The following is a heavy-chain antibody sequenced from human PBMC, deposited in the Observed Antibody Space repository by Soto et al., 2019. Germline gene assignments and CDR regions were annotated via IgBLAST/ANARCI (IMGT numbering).Heavy chain of an antibody. V-gene: IGHV3-33*01. CDR3: AREWEIAAAGNRNWFDP. CDR2: IWYDGSNK. D-gene: IGHD6-13*01. J-gene: IGHJ5*02. Sequence: QVQLVESGGGVVQPGRSLRLSCAASGFTFSSYGMHWVRQAPGKGLEWVAVIWYDGSNKYYADSVKGRFTISRDNSKNPVYQQMNGLRAEDKAVYYCAREWEIAAAGNRNWFDPWGRGTLVTVSS. CDR1: GFTFSSYG.